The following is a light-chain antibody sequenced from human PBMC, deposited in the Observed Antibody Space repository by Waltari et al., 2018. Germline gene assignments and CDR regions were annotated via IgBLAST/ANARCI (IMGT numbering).Light chain of an antibody. CDR3: GTWDSSLSAGQVV. V-gene: IGLV1-51*01. CDR2: ENN. Sequence: QSVLTQSPSVSAAPGHKVTITCSGTSPTIGNHSVPWYQRLPATAPKILIYENNKRPSGIPDRCSCTKSGTSATLGITGLQTGDEADYYCGTWDSSLSAGQVVFGGGTKLTVL. CDR1: SPTIGNHS. J-gene: IGLJ2*01.